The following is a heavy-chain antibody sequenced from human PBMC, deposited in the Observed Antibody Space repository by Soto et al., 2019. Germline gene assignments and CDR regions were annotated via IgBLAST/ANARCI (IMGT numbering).Heavy chain of an antibody. CDR1: GGSISDSSYF. J-gene: IGHJ4*02. CDR2: IYYSGST. D-gene: IGHD3-16*02. V-gene: IGHV4-39*07. CDR3: ARVRYHLLGYYFDY. Sequence: PSETLSLTCTVSGGSISDSSYFWDWIRQPPGKGLEWIGNIYYSGSTNYNPSLKSRVTISVDTSKNQFSLKLSSVTAADTAVYYCARVRYHLLGYYFDYWGQGTLVTVSS.